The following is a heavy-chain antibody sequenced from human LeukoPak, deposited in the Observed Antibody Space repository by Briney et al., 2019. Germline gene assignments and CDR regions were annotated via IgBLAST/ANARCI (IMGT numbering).Heavy chain of an antibody. Sequence: GGSLRLSCAASGFTVSSNYMSWVRQAPGKGLEWVSVIYSGGSTYYADSVKGRFTISRDNSKNTLYLQMNSLRAEDTAVNYCVFTVGATSFDYWGQGTLVTVPS. CDR3: VFTVGATSFDY. D-gene: IGHD1-26*01. CDR1: GFTVSSNY. V-gene: IGHV3-66*01. CDR2: IYSGGST. J-gene: IGHJ4*02.